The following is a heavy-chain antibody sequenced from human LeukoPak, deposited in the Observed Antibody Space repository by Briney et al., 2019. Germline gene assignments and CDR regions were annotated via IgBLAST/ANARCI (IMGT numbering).Heavy chain of an antibody. Sequence: ASVKVSCKASGYTFTGYYMHWVRQAPGQGLEWMGWINPNSGGTNYAQKFQGWVTMTRDASISTAYMELSRLRSDDTAVYYCARDRGPDSSGWFTAEYYFDYWGQGTLVTVSS. CDR1: GYTFTGYY. CDR3: ARDRGPDSSGWFTAEYYFDY. D-gene: IGHD6-19*01. J-gene: IGHJ4*02. V-gene: IGHV1-2*04. CDR2: INPNSGGT.